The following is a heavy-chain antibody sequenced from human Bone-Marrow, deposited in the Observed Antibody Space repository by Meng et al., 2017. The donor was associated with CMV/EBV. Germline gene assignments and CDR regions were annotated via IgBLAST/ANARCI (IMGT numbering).Heavy chain of an antibody. CDR2: IYYSGST. Sequence: PLSLACTVPGGSISSGDYYWSWIRQPPGKGLEWIGYIYYSGSTYYNPSLKSRVTISVDTSKNQFSLKPSSVTAADTAVYYCARAVVVVPAAIRDYYYYGMDVWGQGTTVTVSS. D-gene: IGHD2-2*02. CDR3: ARAVVVVPAAIRDYYYYGMDV. J-gene: IGHJ6*02. CDR1: GGSISSGDYY. V-gene: IGHV4-30-4*08.